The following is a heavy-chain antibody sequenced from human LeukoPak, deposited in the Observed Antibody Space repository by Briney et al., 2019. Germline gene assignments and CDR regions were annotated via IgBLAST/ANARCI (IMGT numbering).Heavy chain of an antibody. D-gene: IGHD5-18*01. CDR1: GFIFSSYN. Sequence: GGSLRLSCAASGFIFSSYNMNWVRQAPGKGLEWVSSISTSSSYIYYADSVKGRFTISRDNAKNSLYLQMNSLRGEDTAVYYCGRDLVDTAMVSDWFDPWGQGTLVTVSS. J-gene: IGHJ5*02. V-gene: IGHV3-21*01. CDR3: GRDLVDTAMVSDWFDP. CDR2: ISTSSSYI.